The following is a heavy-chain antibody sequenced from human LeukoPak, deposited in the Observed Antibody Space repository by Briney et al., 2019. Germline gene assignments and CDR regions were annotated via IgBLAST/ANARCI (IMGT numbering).Heavy chain of an antibody. J-gene: IGHJ4*02. CDR1: GFTFSSYS. CDR2: ISGSGGST. V-gene: IGHV3-23*01. D-gene: IGHD3-10*01. CDR3: AKRAYYYGSGSSYYFDY. Sequence: PGGSLRLSCAASGFTFSSYSMNWVRQAPGKGLEWVSAISGSGGSTYYADSMKGRLTISRDNSKNTLYLQMNSLRAEDTAVYYCAKRAYYYGSGSSYYFDYWGQGTLVTVSS.